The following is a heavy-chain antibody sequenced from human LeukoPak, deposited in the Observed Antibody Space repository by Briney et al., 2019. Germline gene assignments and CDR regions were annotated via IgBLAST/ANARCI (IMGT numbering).Heavy chain of an antibody. V-gene: IGHV3-48*03. Sequence: GGSLRLSCAASAFTFSNFETYWVRQAPGKGLEWVSYDSRSGITISYADSVEGRFTISREYDKNSLYMQTNSRRADDTAVYYCVRARFSLWGEGTLVTV. CDR1: AFTFSNFE. CDR2: DSRSGITI. J-gene: IGHJ4*02. CDR3: VRARFSL.